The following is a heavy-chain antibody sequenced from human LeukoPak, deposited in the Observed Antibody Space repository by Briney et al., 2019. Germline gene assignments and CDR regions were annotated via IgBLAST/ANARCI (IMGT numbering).Heavy chain of an antibody. V-gene: IGHV3-30-3*01. J-gene: IGHJ4*01. Sequence: GPSLRLACSASGLTFSSYAIHSGRHPPRKWLGLVTVISYDGSNKYSAASVKGRFTISRDNSKNTLYLQMNSLRAEDTAVYYSVREGQEQWPIYYFDYWGHGTLVTVSS. CDR2: ISYDGSNK. D-gene: IGHD6-19*01. CDR1: GLTFSSYA. CDR3: VREGQEQWPIYYFDY.